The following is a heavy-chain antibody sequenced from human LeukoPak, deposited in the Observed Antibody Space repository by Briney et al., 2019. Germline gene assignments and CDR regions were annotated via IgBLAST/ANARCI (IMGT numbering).Heavy chain of an antibody. D-gene: IGHD4-17*01. CDR3: ARHSHYGDLADY. Sequence: KPSETLSLTCTVSVGSISRSSYYWGWLRQPPRKGLEWIGSIYYSGSTYYNPSLKSRVTISVDTSKNQFSLKLSSVTAADTAVYYCARHSHYGDLADYWGQGSLVTVSS. V-gene: IGHV4-39*01. J-gene: IGHJ4*02. CDR2: IYYSGST. CDR1: VGSISRSSYY.